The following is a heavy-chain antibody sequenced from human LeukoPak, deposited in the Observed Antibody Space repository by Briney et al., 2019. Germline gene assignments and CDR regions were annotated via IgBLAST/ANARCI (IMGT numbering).Heavy chain of an antibody. CDR2: ISYDGSNK. V-gene: IGHV3-30*18. D-gene: IGHD6-13*01. Sequence: GGSLRLSCAASGFTFSSYGMHWVRQAPGKGLEWVAVISYDGSNKYYGDSVKGRFTISRGNSKNTLYLQMNSLRAEDTAVYYCANYSGSSRWFDYWGQGTLVTVSS. J-gene: IGHJ4*02. CDR3: ANYSGSSRWFDY. CDR1: GFTFSSYG.